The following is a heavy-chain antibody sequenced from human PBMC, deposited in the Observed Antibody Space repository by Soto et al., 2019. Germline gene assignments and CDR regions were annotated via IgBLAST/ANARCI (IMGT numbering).Heavy chain of an antibody. D-gene: IGHD2-2*01. CDR3: ARCFGVVPAATPYYYYGMDV. CDR1: GATFSSDA. Sequence: SVKVSCKASGATFSSDAISWVRPAPVQGREWMGGIIPIFGTANSAQKFQGRVTITADESTSTAYMELSSLRSEDTAVYYCARCFGVVPAATPYYYYGMDVWGQGTTVPVSS. J-gene: IGHJ6*02. V-gene: IGHV1-69*13. CDR2: IIPIFGTA.